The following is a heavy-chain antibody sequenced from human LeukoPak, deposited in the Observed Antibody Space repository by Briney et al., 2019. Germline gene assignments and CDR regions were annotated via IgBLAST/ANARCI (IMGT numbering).Heavy chain of an antibody. V-gene: IGHV1-2*02. D-gene: IGHD1-26*01. CDR1: GYTFSNYG. Sequence: ASVKVSCKASGYTFSNYGICWVRQAPGQGLEWMGWINPSSGGTNYAQKFQGRVTMTRDTSISTAYMELSRLRSDDTAVYYCARDQRGSLVPIDYWGQGTLVTVSS. CDR3: ARDQRGSLVPIDY. CDR2: INPSSGGT. J-gene: IGHJ4*02.